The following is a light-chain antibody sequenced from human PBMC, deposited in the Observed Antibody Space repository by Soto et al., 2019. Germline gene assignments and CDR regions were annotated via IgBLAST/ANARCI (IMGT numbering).Light chain of an antibody. CDR2: GNS. J-gene: IGLJ2*01. V-gene: IGLV1-40*01. Sequence: QSALTQPPSVSGAPGQRVTISCTGSSSDIGAGYDVHWYQQLPGTAPKLLMYGNSDRPSGVPDRFSGSKSGTSASLAITGLQAEDEADYYCQSYDSSFVFGGGTKLTVL. CDR1: SSDIGAGYD. CDR3: QSYDSSFV.